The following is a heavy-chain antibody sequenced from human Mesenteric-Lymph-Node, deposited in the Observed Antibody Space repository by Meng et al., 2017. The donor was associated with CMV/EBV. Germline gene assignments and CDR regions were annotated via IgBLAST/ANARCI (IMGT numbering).Heavy chain of an antibody. CDR1: YA. CDR2: MPPNSGNT. Sequence: YALHCVRQATRQGLQWIGWMPPNSGNTGDAQKFQCRVTMPRTTSITTASMDLSSLRSEDPAVYSCARTGICSGGPCSSSDWIWFDPWGQGTLVTVSS. J-gene: IGHJ5*02. CDR3: ARTGICSGGPCSSSDWIWFDP. V-gene: IGHV1-8*01. D-gene: IGHD2-15*01.